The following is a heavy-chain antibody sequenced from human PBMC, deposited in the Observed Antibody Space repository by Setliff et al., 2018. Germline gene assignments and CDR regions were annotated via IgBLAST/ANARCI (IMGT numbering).Heavy chain of an antibody. CDR3: VRLGCSTTSCYYFDY. J-gene: IGHJ4*02. D-gene: IGHD2-2*01. Sequence: GESLKISCAASGFTFSRYWMSWVRQAPGKGLEWVANIKQDGSDTYYMDSVKGRFTISRDNANNSLYLQMNTLRVEDTAVYFCVRLGCSTTSCYYFDYWGQGAQVTVSS. CDR1: GFTFSRYW. V-gene: IGHV3-7*01. CDR2: IKQDGSDT.